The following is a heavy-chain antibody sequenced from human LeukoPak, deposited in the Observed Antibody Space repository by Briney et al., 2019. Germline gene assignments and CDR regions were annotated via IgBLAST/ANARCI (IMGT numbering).Heavy chain of an antibody. CDR1: GGTFSSYA. J-gene: IGHJ4*02. D-gene: IGHD2-2*02. CDR3: ARDRRVVVPAAIMAH. V-gene: IGHV1-2*02. Sequence: ASVKVSCKASGGTFSSYAISWVRQAPGQGLEWMGWINPNSGGTNYAQKFQGRVTMTRDTSINTAYMELSRLRSDDTAVYYCARDRRVVVPAAIMAHWGQGTLVTVSS. CDR2: INPNSGGT.